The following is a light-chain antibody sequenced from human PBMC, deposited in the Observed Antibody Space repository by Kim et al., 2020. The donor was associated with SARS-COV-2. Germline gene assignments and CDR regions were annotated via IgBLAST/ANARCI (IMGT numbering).Light chain of an antibody. CDR2: AAT. CDR1: QSISSY. CDR3: QQSDSTPLT. V-gene: IGKV1-39*01. Sequence: TSVGDRVTIPCRASQSISSYLNWNQQKPGKAPKLLIYAATSLQSGVPTRFSGSGSGTDFTLTISSLQPEDFATYYCQQSDSTPLTFGGGTKVDIK. J-gene: IGKJ4*01.